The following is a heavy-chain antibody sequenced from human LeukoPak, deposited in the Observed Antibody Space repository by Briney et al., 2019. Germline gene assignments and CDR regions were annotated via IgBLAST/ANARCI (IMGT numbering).Heavy chain of an antibody. D-gene: IGHD7-27*01. J-gene: IGHJ4*02. Sequence: GASVKVSCKASGYTFTSYAMHWVRQAPGQRLEWMGWINAGNGNTKYSQKFQGRVTITRDTSASTAYMELSSLRSEDPAVYYCARDREGTNWGPFDYWGQGTLVTVSS. CDR3: ARDREGTNWGPFDY. V-gene: IGHV1-3*01. CDR1: GYTFTSYA. CDR2: INAGNGNT.